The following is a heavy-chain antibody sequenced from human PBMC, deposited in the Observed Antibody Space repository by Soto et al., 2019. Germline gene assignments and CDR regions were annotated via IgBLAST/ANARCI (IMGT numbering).Heavy chain of an antibody. CDR1: GFTFSSYD. D-gene: IGHD3-22*01. CDR2: IGTAGET. Sequence: EVQLVESGGGLVQPGGSLRLSCAASGFTFSSYDMHWVRQATGKGLEWVSGIGTAGETYYPGSVKGRFTISRENAKNSLYLQINSLRAGDTAVYYCVRELRAYDDYWYFDLWGRGTLVTVSS. V-gene: IGHV3-13*01. CDR3: VRELRAYDDYWYFDL. J-gene: IGHJ2*01.